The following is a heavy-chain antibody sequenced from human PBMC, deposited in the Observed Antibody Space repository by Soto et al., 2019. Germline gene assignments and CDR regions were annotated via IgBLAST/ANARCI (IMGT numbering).Heavy chain of an antibody. CDR1: GYTFTGYY. CDR3: ARVVTPGYCSSTSCYQFSSAFDI. CDR2: INPNSGGT. D-gene: IGHD2-2*01. Sequence: ASVKVSCKASGYTFTGYYMHWVRQAPGQGLEWMGWINPNSGGTNYAQKFQGWVTMTRDTSISTAYMVLSRLRSDDTAVYYCARVVTPGYCSSTSCYQFSSAFDIWGQGTMVTVSS. J-gene: IGHJ3*02. V-gene: IGHV1-2*04.